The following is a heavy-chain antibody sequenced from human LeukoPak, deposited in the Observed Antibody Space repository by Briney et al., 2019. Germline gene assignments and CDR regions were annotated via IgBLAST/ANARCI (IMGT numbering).Heavy chain of an antibody. CDR1: GGTFSSYA. V-gene: IGHV1-18*01. CDR3: ARAPYSSSLAFDI. Sequence: ASVKVSCKASGGTFSSYAISWVRQAPGQGLEWMGWISAYNGNTNYAQKLQGRVTMTTDTSTSTAYMELRSLRSDDTAVYYCARAPYSSSLAFDIWGQGTMVTVSS. D-gene: IGHD6-13*01. J-gene: IGHJ3*02. CDR2: ISAYNGNT.